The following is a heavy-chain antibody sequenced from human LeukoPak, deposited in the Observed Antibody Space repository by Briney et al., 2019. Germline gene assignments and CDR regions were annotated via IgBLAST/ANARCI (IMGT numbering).Heavy chain of an antibody. CDR3: ARGDSSGYRWSAIGVYYFDY. CDR2: MNPNSGNT. V-gene: IGHV1-8*01. CDR1: GYTFTSYD. J-gene: IGHJ4*02. D-gene: IGHD3-22*01. Sequence: ASVKVSCKASGYTFTSYDINWVRQATGQGLEWMGWMNPNSGNTGYAQKFQGRVTMTRNTSISTAYMELSSLRSEDTAVYYCARGDSSGYRWSAIGVYYFDYWGQGTLVTVSS.